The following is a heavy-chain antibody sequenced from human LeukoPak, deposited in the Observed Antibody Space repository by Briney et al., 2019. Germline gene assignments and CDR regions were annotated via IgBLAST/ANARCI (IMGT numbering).Heavy chain of an antibody. V-gene: IGHV3-7*01. CDR3: ASALPADHFDF. CDR1: GFTFSNYW. CDR2: IKYYGSEK. J-gene: IGHJ4*02. Sequence: PGGSLRLSCAASGFTFSNYWMSWVRQAPGKGLEWGANIKYYGSEKYYADSVRGRFTISRDNAKNSLYLQMNSLRAEDTAVYYCASALPADHFDFWGQGTLVTVSS.